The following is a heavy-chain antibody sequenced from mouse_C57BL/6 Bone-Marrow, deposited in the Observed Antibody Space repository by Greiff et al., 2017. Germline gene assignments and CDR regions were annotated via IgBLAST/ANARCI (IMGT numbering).Heavy chain of an antibody. D-gene: IGHD2-1*01. CDR3: ASLGNYLAWFAY. V-gene: IGHV1-64*01. CDR2: IHPNSGST. J-gene: IGHJ3*01. CDR1: GYTFTSYW. Sequence: QVQLQQSGAELVKPGASVKLSCKASGYTFTSYWMHWVKQRPGQGLEWIGMIHPNSGSTNYNEKFKSKATLTVDKSSSTAYMQLSSLTSEDSAVYYGASLGNYLAWFAYWGQGTLVTVSA.